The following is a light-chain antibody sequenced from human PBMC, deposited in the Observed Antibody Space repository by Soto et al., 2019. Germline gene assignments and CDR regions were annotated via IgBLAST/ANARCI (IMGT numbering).Light chain of an antibody. CDR1: QSISYW. CDR3: QQYNSSPYT. CDR2: MAS. Sequence: DIQMTQSPSTLSASVGDRVTITCRASQSISYWLAWYQQKPGRAPNLLIYMASSLESGGPSRFSGSGSGTEFTLTISSLRPDDFATYYCQQYNSSPYTFGQGTQLEIK. V-gene: IGKV1-5*03. J-gene: IGKJ2*01.